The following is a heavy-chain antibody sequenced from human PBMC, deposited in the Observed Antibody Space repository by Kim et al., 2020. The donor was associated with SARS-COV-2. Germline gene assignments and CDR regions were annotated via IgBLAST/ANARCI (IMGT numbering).Heavy chain of an antibody. Sequence: GGSLRLSCAASGFTFSNYIMNWVRQAPGKGLDWVSSISSSSTYIYYADSVKGRFTISRDNTKNSLYLQMNSLRAEDTAVYYCARGWNYVLDYWGQGTLVTVSS. D-gene: IGHD1-7*01. CDR2: ISSSSTYI. J-gene: IGHJ4*02. V-gene: IGHV3-21*01. CDR1: GFTFSNYI. CDR3: ARGWNYVLDY.